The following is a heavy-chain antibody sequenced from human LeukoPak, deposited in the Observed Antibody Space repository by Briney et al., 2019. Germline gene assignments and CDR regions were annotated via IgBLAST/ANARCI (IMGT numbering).Heavy chain of an antibody. CDR2: IIPIFGTA. D-gene: IGHD3-10*01. V-gene: IGHV1-69*13. Sequence: SVKVSCKASGGTFSSYTISWVRQAPGQGLEWMGGIIPIFGTANYAQKFQGRVTITADESTSTAYMELSSLRSEDTAVYYCARDAAGGGLIDYWGQGTLVTVSS. CDR1: GGTFSSYT. CDR3: ARDAAGGGLIDY. J-gene: IGHJ4*02.